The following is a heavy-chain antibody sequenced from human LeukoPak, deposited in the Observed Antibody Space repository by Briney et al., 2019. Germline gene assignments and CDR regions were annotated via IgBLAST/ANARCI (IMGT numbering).Heavy chain of an antibody. J-gene: IGHJ4*02. CDR1: GGFISSYY. V-gene: IGHV4-4*07. Sequence: SETLSLTRTVSGGFISSYYWRWVRRPATRGLEEIGRIYTRGSTTHNTPLKSRAATSVDTSKTQFSLKLSSVTAADTAGYYCARGNQPDLTGDSVDTAMALDYWGQGTLVTVSS. CDR3: ARGNQPDLTGDSVDTAMALDY. D-gene: IGHD5-18*01. CDR2: IYTRGST.